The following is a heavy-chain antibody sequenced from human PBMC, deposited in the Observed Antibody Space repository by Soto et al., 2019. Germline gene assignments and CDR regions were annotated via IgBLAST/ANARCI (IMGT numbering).Heavy chain of an antibody. CDR1: GFTFHDSA. D-gene: IGHD2-21*01. Sequence: EVQLVESGGGLGQPGGSLRLSCAVSGFTFHDSAMHWVRQAPGKGLEWVSSVTLNSGTIGYADSVQGRFTVSRDNARNSLYLQMNSVRAEDTALYFCAKGLCVGTCPFDYWGQGTLVTVSS. CDR2: VTLNSGTI. V-gene: IGHV3-9*01. J-gene: IGHJ4*02. CDR3: AKGLCVGTCPFDY.